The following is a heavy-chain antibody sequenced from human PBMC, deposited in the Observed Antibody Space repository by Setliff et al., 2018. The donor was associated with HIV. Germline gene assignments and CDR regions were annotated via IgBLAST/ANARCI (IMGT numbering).Heavy chain of an antibody. D-gene: IGHD2-2*01. V-gene: IGHV4-4*08. Sequence: SSESLSLTCTVSGGYMSGYYWSWIRQPPGKGLEWIGYIYIDGTPNYNPSLKSRVTISVDTSKNQFSLRLSSVTAADTAVYYCASEARTRSTYYYSMDVWGKGTTVTVSS. CDR2: IYIDGTP. CDR1: GGYMSGYY. CDR3: ASEARTRSTYYYSMDV. J-gene: IGHJ6*03.